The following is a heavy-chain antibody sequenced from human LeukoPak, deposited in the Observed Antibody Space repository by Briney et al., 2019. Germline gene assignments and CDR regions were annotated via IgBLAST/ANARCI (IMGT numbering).Heavy chain of an antibody. CDR3: ARDLAIAAAPYGMDV. Sequence: ASVKVSCRASGYTFTAHYIHWVRQAPGQGLEWMGIINPSGGRTNNAQQFQGRVTMTRDTSTSTVYMQLSSLRSEDTAVYYCARDLAIAAAPYGMDVWGQGTTVTVSS. CDR2: INPSGGRT. V-gene: IGHV1-46*01. CDR1: GYTFTAHY. D-gene: IGHD6-13*01. J-gene: IGHJ6*02.